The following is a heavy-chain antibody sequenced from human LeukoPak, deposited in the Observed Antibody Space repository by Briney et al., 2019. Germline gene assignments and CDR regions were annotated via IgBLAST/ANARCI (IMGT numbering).Heavy chain of an antibody. V-gene: IGHV4-31*03. CDR2: IYYSGST. CDR3: ASQPMYYYDSSGYPALFAFDI. Sequence: SQTLSLTCTVSGGSISSGGYYWSWIRQHPGKGLEWIGYIYYSGSTYYNPSLKSRVTISVDTSKNQFSLKLSSVTAADTAVYYCASQPMYYYDSSGYPALFAFDIWGQGTMVTVSS. CDR1: GGSISSGGYY. D-gene: IGHD3-22*01. J-gene: IGHJ3*02.